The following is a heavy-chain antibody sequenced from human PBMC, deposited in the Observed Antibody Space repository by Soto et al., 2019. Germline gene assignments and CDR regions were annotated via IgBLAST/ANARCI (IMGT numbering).Heavy chain of an antibody. Sequence: GGSLRLSCAASGFTFSSYSMNWVRQAPGKGLEWVSSISSSSSYIYYADSVKGRFTISRDNAKNSLYLQMNGLRAEDTAVYYCARDLVLRYFDWLPDALDYWGQGTLVTVSS. CDR3: ARDLVLRYFDWLPDALDY. D-gene: IGHD3-9*01. CDR2: ISSSSSYI. J-gene: IGHJ4*02. V-gene: IGHV3-21*01. CDR1: GFTFSSYS.